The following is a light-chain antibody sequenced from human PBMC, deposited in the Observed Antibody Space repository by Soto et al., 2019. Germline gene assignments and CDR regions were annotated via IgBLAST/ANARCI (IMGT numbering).Light chain of an antibody. J-gene: IGLJ3*02. V-gene: IGLV1-44*01. CDR3: ATWDDSLNGWV. CDR1: SSNIGGNT. CDR2: ANK. Sequence: QSVLTQPPSASGTPGQGVTISCSGSSSNIGGNTVNWYQQLPGTAPKLLMFANKERPSGVPDRFSASKSGTSASLAINGLQSDDEADYYCATWDDSLNGWVFGGGTKLTVL.